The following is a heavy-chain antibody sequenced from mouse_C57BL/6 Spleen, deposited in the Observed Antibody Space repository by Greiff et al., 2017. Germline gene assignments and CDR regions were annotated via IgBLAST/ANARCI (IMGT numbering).Heavy chain of an antibody. CDR2: ISDGGSYT. J-gene: IGHJ2*01. CDR3: ARDERGYYGNSPFDY. V-gene: IGHV5-4*01. CDR1: GFTFSSYA. Sequence: EVQGVESGGGLVKPGGSLKLSCAASGFTFSSYAMSWVRQTPEKRLEWVATISDGGSYTYYPDNVKGRFTISRDNAKNNLYLQMSHLKSEDTAMYYCARDERGYYGNSPFDYWGQGTTLTVSS. D-gene: IGHD2-1*01.